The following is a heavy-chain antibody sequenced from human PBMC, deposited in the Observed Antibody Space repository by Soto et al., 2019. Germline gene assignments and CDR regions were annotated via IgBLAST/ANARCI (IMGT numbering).Heavy chain of an antibody. CDR1: GFTFSSNW. D-gene: IGHD6-19*01. Sequence: GGSLRLSCAGSGFTFSSNWMHWVRQDPGKGLVWVSRLNSDGTSASYADSVKGRFTISRDNAKNTLFLQMNSLTAEDTALYYCARGPSGWFGFDYWGQGTLVNVSS. J-gene: IGHJ4*02. V-gene: IGHV3-74*01. CDR3: ARGPSGWFGFDY. CDR2: LNSDGTSA.